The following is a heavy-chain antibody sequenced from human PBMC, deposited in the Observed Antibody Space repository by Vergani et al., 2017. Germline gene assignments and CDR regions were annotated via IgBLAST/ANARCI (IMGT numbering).Heavy chain of an antibody. D-gene: IGHD3-3*01. CDR3: ARHDFWSGYGFDP. Sequence: QVQLQESGPGLVKPSETLSLTCTVSGGSISSYYWSWIRQPPGKGLEWIGYIYYSGSTNYNPSLKSRVTISVDTSKNQFSLKLSSVTAADTAVYYCARHDFWSGYGFDPWGQGTLVTVSS. CDR2: IYYSGST. J-gene: IGHJ5*02. CDR1: GGSISSYY. V-gene: IGHV4-59*01.